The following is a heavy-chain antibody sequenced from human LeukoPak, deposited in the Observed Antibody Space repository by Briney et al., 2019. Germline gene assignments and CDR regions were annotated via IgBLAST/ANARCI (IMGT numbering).Heavy chain of an antibody. J-gene: IGHJ5*02. CDR1: GYTFTSYA. CDR2: INTSTGNP. D-gene: IGHD3-22*01. Sequence: ASVEVSCKASGYTFTSYAMNWVRQAPGQGLEWMGWINTSTGNPTYAQGFTGRFVFSLDTSVSTAYLQISSLKAEDTAVYYCARDGGSTYYYDSSGYYEVWFDPWGQGTLVTVSS. CDR3: ARDGGSTYYYDSSGYYEVWFDP. V-gene: IGHV7-4-1*02.